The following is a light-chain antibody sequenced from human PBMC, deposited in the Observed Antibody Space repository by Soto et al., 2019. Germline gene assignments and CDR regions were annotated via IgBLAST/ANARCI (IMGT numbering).Light chain of an antibody. CDR2: GST. CDR1: GSNIGAPYD. J-gene: IGLJ2*01. V-gene: IGLV1-40*01. CDR3: AAWDDSLSGPV. Sequence: QSVLTQPPSLSGAPGQRVTISCTGSGSNIGAPYDVHWYQHLPGTAPKLLIYGSTNRPSGVPGRFSGSKSGTSASLAITGLRSEDEAEYYCAAWDDSLSGPVFGGGTKLTVL.